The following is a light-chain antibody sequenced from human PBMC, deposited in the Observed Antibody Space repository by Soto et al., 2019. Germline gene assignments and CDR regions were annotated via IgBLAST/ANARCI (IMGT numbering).Light chain of an antibody. V-gene: IGKV3-20*01. CDR1: QSIASSY. Sequence: EIVLTQSPGTLSLSPGERATLSCRASQSIASSYLGWYQQKPGQAPRLLIYGASSRATGIPDRFSGSGSGTDFTLSISRLEPDDFAVYYCQHYGTSPFTFGPGTKVEIK. CDR3: QHYGTSPFT. J-gene: IGKJ3*01. CDR2: GAS.